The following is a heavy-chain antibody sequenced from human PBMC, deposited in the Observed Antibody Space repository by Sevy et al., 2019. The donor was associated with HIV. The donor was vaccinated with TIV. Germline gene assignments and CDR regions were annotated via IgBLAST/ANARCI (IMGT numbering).Heavy chain of an antibody. V-gene: IGHV3-33*01. CDR3: ASLPNNYYDSGGFSGNDAFDI. CDR1: GFTFSSYG. D-gene: IGHD3-22*01. Sequence: GGFLRLSCAASGFTFSSYGMRWVRQAPGKGLEWVAVIWNDRSNKQYADSVKGRFTISRDNSKNTLYLQTNSLRAEDTAVYYCASLPNNYYDSGGFSGNDAFDIWGQGTMVTVSS. J-gene: IGHJ3*02. CDR2: IWNDRSNK.